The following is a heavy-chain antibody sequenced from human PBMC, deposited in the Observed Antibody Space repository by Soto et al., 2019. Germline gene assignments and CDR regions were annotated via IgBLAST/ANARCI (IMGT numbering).Heavy chain of an antibody. Sequence: SVKLVTKASGYNFTSSGMNWYRQATEQVPDWMVCISGSLGNTYYAEKFQGRVTLTIDTSTSTAYLELRSLRYGDTAVYSCARDPEAAAANAGNWFEPWGQGTQVTVSS. V-gene: IGHV1-18*01. D-gene: IGHD6-13*01. J-gene: IGHJ5*02. CDR3: ARDPEAAAANAGNWFEP. CDR1: GYNFTSSG. CDR2: ISGSLGNT.